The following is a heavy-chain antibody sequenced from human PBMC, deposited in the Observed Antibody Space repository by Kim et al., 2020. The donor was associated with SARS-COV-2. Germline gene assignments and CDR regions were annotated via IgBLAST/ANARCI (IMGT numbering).Heavy chain of an antibody. CDR2: IIPIFGTA. V-gene: IGHV1-69*13. D-gene: IGHD3-10*01. CDR3: ARLASAAIDYYGSGSEDY. J-gene: IGHJ4*02. CDR1: GGTFSSYA. Sequence: SVKVSCKASGGTFSSYAISWVRQAPGQGLEWMGGIIPIFGTANYAQKFQGRVTITADESTSTAYMELSSLRSEDTAVYYCARLASAAIDYYGSGSEDYWGQGTLVTVSS.